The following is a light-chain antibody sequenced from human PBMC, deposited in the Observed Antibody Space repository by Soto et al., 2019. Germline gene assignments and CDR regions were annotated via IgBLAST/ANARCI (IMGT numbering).Light chain of an antibody. J-gene: IGKJ5*01. CDR3: QQRSNWPPSIT. CDR1: QSVSSY. Sequence: EIVLTQSASTLSLSAGERATLSWRASQSVSSYLAWYQQKPGKAPRLLTYDASNRATGIPARFSGSGSGKDFTLNINSLEPEDSAVYYCQQRSNWPPSITFGQGTRLEIK. V-gene: IGKV3-11*01. CDR2: DAS.